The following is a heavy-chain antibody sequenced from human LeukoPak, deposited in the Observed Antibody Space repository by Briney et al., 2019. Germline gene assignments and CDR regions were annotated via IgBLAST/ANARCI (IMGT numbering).Heavy chain of an antibody. V-gene: IGHV3-23*01. CDR1: GFTFDDYA. CDR3: AKLPNYYYYYMDV. CDR2: ISGSGGSA. J-gene: IGHJ6*03. Sequence: GRSLRLSCAASGFTFDDYAMHWVRQAPGKGLEWVSAISGSGGSAYYADSVKGRFTISRDNSKNTLYLQMNSLRAEDTAVYYCAKLPNYYYYYMDVWGKGTTVTISS.